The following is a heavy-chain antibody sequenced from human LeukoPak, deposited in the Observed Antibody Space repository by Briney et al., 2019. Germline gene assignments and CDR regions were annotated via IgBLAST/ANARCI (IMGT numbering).Heavy chain of an antibody. CDR2: IILMVGTA. V-gene: IGHV1-69*13. D-gene: IGHD3-22*01. CDR1: GGTLSDYA. CDR3: APTSNFHDNSGPWGYFDL. J-gene: IGHJ2*01. Sequence: SVKVSCEASGGTLSDYAINWVRQAPGQGLEWMGGIILMVGTANYGQKFAGRVTIIADESTNTAHMELSGLRSEDTAVYYCAPTSNFHDNSGPWGYFDLWGRGTLVTVSS.